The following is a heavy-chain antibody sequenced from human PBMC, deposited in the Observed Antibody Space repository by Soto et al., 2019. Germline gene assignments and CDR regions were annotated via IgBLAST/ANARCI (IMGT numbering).Heavy chain of an antibody. CDR1: GGSISSGDYY. CDR2: IYYSGSP. Sequence: QVQLQESGPGLVKPSQTLSLTCTVSGGSISSGDYYWSWIRQPPGKGLEWIGYIYYSGSPYYNPSLKSRVTISVDTSKNQFSLKLSSVTAADTAVYYCVRYLGYSISGRSARRFDPWGQGTLVTVSA. CDR3: VRYLGYSISGRSARRFDP. J-gene: IGHJ5*02. D-gene: IGHD2-15*01. V-gene: IGHV4-30-4*01.